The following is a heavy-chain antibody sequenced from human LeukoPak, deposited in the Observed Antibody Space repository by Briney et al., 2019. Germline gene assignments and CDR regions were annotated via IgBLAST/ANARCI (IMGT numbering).Heavy chain of an antibody. V-gene: IGHV3-23*01. J-gene: IGHJ4*02. CDR3: ARAPFHGASPFDY. D-gene: IGHD6-6*01. CDR2: ISGTGGSR. Sequence: GGSLRLSCAASGFTFSAYAMAWVRQGPGKGLEWVSGISGTGGSRYYADSVKGRFTISRDKSKNTLYLQMNSLRAEDTAVYYCARAPFHGASPFDYWGQGTLVTVSS. CDR1: GFTFSAYA.